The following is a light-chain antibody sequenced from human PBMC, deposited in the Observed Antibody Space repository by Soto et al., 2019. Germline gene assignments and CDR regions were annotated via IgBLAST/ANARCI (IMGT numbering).Light chain of an antibody. V-gene: IGLV2-8*01. CDR3: SSYAGNYNFFYV. J-gene: IGLJ1*01. CDR1: SSDAGGYNY. Sequence: LTQPPSATRAPGRAVTISYTGTSSDAGGYNYVSWYQQHPGKAPKLMIYEVNKRPSGVPDRFSGSKSGNTASLTVSGLQAEDEADYYCSSYAGNYNFFYVFGTGTKVTVL. CDR2: EVN.